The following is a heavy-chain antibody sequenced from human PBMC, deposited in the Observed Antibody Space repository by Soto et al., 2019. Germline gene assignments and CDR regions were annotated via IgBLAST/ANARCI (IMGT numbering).Heavy chain of an antibody. CDR1: GFTFSSYA. D-gene: IGHD5-12*01. J-gene: IGHJ5*02. CDR3: AKAQYSGYEFSPNFDP. Sequence: EVQLLESGGGLVQPGGSLRLSCAASGFTFSSYAMTWVRQAPGKGLEWVSGISGSGGSTYYADSVKGRFTISRDNSKNTLYLQMNSLRAEDTAVYYCAKAQYSGYEFSPNFDPWGQGTLVTVSS. CDR2: ISGSGGST. V-gene: IGHV3-23*01.